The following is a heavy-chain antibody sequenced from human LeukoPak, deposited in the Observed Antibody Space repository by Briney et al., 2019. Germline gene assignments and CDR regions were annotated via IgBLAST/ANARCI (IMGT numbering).Heavy chain of an antibody. J-gene: IGHJ4*02. D-gene: IGHD6-25*01. CDR3: ARPGYTSGWIRGDFGH. Sequence: ASVKVSCKASGYTFTGYYIHWVRQAPGQGLEWMGWINPNSGGTSYARRFQGRVTMTRDTSISTAYMELSSLRPDDTAVYYCARPGYTSGWIRGDFGHWGLGTLVTVSS. CDR2: INPNSGGT. CDR1: GYTFTGYY. V-gene: IGHV1-2*02.